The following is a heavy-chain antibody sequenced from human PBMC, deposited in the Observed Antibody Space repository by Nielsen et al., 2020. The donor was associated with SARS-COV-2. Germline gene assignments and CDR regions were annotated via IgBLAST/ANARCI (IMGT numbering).Heavy chain of an antibody. CDR1: GYTFTGYY. V-gene: IGHV1-2*06. J-gene: IGHJ3*02. Sequence: ASVKVSCKASGYTFTGYYMHWVRQAPGQGLEWMGRINPNSGGTNYAQKFQGRVTMTRDTSISTAYMELSRLRSDDTAVYYCATDSIDDRLHAFDIWGQGTMVTVSS. CDR3: ATDSIDDRLHAFDI. D-gene: IGHD3-9*01. CDR2: INPNSGGT.